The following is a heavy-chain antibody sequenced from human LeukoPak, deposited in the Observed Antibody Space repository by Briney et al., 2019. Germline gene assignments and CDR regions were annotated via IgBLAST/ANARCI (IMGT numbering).Heavy chain of an antibody. CDR1: GGSISSYY. Sequence: SETLSLTCTVSGGSISSYYWSWIRQPPGKGLEWIGYIYYSGSTNYSPFLKSRATISVDMSKIQFSLKLSSVTAADTAVYYCAKVTTLSAFDIWGQGTMVTVSS. V-gene: IGHV4-59*08. D-gene: IGHD4-17*01. J-gene: IGHJ3*02. CDR3: AKVTTLSAFDI. CDR2: IYYSGST.